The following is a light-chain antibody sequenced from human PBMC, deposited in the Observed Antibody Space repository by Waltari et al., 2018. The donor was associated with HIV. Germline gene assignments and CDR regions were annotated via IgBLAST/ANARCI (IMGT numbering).Light chain of an antibody. CDR1: SGSFASNY. CDR3: QSYDSNNHVL. CDR2: QDN. J-gene: IGLJ2*01. Sequence: NFMLTQPHSVSESPGKTVTISCTRSSGSFASNYVPWYQQRPGSSPTTVIYQDNQRPSGVPDRLSGSIDSSSNSASLTISGLKTEDEADYYCQSYDSNNHVLFGGGTKLTVL. V-gene: IGLV6-57*01.